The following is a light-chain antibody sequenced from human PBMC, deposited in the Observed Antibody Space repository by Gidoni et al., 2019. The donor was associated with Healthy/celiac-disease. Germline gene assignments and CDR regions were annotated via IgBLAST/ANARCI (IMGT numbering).Light chain of an antibody. CDR3: SAWDSSISAVV. CDR2: RNN. J-gene: IGLJ2*01. CDR1: SNNVGNQG. Sequence: QAGLTQPPPVSKGLRQTATLTCNGISNNVGNQGAAWLQQNQGHPPTLLSYRNNNRPSGISERFAASRSGNTAALTITGLQPEDEADYYCSAWDSSISAVVFGGGTKLTVL. V-gene: IGLV10-54*04.